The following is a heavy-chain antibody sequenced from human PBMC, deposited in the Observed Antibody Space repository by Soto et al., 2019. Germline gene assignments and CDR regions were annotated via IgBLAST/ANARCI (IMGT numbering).Heavy chain of an antibody. D-gene: IGHD5-12*01. V-gene: IGHV4-59*01. J-gene: IGHJ6*02. CDR3: PRKLVATITVYYGMDV. CDR2: SYSSGST. CDR1: GGSLSTDY. Sequence: PSETLSLTGTVSGGSLSTDYWSWIRQLPGKVREWIGYSYSSGSTNYNPSVKRRVTLSVDPSKNQYSLKLSSVTAADTAVYYCPRKLVATITVYYGMDVWGQGTTVNVSS.